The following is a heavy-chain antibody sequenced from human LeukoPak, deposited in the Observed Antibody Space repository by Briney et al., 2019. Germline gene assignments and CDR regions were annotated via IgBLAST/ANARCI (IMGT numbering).Heavy chain of an antibody. V-gene: IGHV1-18*01. CDR1: GYTFTSYG. D-gene: IGHD3-22*01. CDR2: ISAYNGNT. J-gene: IGHJ4*02. CDR3: ARDTYYDSSGYYDY. Sequence: ASVKLSCKASGYTFTSYGISWVRQAPGQGLEWMGWISAYNGNTNYAQKLQGRVTMTTDTSTSTAYMELRSLRSDDTAVYYCARDTYYDSSGYYDYWGQGTLVTVSS.